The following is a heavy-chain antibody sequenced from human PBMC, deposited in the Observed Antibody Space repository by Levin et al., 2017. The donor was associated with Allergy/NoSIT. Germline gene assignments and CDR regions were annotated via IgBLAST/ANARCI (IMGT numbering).Heavy chain of an antibody. D-gene: IGHD2-2*03. CDR3: AVGYYFDY. CDR1: GGSISSGGYY. Sequence: LRLSCTVSGGSISSGGYYWSWIRQHPGKGLEWIGYIYYSGSTYYNPSLKSRVTISVDTSKNQFSLKLSSVTAADTAVYYCAVGYYFDYWGQGTLVTVSS. J-gene: IGHJ4*02. CDR2: IYYSGST. V-gene: IGHV4-31*03.